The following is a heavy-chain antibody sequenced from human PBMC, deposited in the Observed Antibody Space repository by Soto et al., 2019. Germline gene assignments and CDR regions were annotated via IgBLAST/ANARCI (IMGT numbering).Heavy chain of an antibody. V-gene: IGHV3-48*01. J-gene: IGHJ4*02. D-gene: IGHD3-10*01. CDR1: GFTFSSYS. Sequence: GGSLRLSCAASGFTFSSYSMSWVRQAPGKGLEWVSYISSSSSTIYYADSVKGRFTISRDNAKNSLYLQMNSLRAEDTAVYYCARAGSERRLDYWGQGTLVTVSS. CDR2: ISSSSSTI. CDR3: ARAGSERRLDY.